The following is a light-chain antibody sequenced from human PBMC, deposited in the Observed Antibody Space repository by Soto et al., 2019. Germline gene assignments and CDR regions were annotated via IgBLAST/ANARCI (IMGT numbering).Light chain of an antibody. CDR3: LLRSDWPIT. V-gene: IGKV3-11*01. CDR1: QTISTY. J-gene: IGKJ5*01. CDR2: DAS. Sequence: FVLSQSPPPLSFSPGESAALSCRVSQTISTYLAWYQQKPGQAPRLLIYDASTRATGIPARFSGSGSGTDFTLTISYLEPEDFAVYYCLLRSDWPITFGQGGRLEF.